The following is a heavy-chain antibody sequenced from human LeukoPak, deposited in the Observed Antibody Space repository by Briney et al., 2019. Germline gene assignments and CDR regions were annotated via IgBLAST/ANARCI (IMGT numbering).Heavy chain of an antibody. D-gene: IGHD5-18*01. CDR1: GFTFDDYA. CDR2: ISWNSGSI. J-gene: IGHJ5*02. CDR3: AKDGYSYGVNWFDP. V-gene: IGHV3-9*01. Sequence: PGRSLRLSCAASGFTFDDYAMHWVRQAPGRGLEWVSGISWNSGSIGYADSVKGRFTISRDNAKNSLYLQMNSLRAEDTALYYCAKDGYSYGVNWFDPWGQGTLVTVSS.